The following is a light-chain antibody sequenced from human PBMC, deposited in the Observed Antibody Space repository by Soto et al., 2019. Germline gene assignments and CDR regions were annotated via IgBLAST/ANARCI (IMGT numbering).Light chain of an antibody. CDR1: QSVSTK. Sequence: EIVMTQSLATLSVSPGERATLSCRASQSVSTKLAWYQHKPGQAPRLLIYGASSRATGIPVRFSGSGSGTEFTLTISSLQSEDFAIYYCQQYNNWPRTFGQGTKVEIK. CDR2: GAS. CDR3: QQYNNWPRT. V-gene: IGKV3-15*01. J-gene: IGKJ1*01.